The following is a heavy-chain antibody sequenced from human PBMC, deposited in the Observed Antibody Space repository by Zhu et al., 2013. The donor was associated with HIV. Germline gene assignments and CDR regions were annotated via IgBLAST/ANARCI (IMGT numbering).Heavy chain of an antibody. Sequence: QVQLVQSGAEVKKPGASVKVSCKASGYTFTSYYIHWVRQAPGQGPEWMGVINPSSNSKKYLQRLVGRLTVTRDPSTNTVYMELGSLTSEDTAVYYCARGGPDYYYMDVWGKGPTVTVSS. CDR1: GYTFTSYY. CDR2: INPSSNSK. V-gene: IGHV1-46*04. J-gene: IGHJ6*03. CDR3: ARGGPDYYYMDV.